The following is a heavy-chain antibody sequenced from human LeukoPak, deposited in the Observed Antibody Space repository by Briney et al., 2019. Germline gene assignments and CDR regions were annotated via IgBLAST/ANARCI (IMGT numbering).Heavy chain of an antibody. Sequence: SETLSHTCTVSGGSISSSSYYWGWIRQPPGKGLEWIGSIYYSGSTYYNPSLKSRVTISVDTSKNQFTLKLSSVTAADTAVYYCARRPITMVRGVFLEDDYWGQGTLVTVSS. CDR1: GGSISSSSYY. CDR3: ARRPITMVRGVFLEDDY. V-gene: IGHV4-39*01. CDR2: IYYSGST. D-gene: IGHD3-10*01. J-gene: IGHJ4*02.